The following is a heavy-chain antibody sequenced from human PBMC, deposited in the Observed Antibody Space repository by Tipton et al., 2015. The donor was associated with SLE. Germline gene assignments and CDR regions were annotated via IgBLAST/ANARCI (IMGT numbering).Heavy chain of an antibody. D-gene: IGHD2-21*01. J-gene: IGHJ4*02. CDR1: GVSINDYY. Sequence: TLSLTSTVSGVSINDYYWSWIRQPPGKGLEWIGYFYSSGVTNYNPSLKSRVTISLDTSKNQFSLELSSVTAADTAVYYCARTHLFSPFDFWGQGTLVTVSS. CDR2: FYSSGVT. CDR3: ARTHLFSPFDF. V-gene: IGHV4-59*01.